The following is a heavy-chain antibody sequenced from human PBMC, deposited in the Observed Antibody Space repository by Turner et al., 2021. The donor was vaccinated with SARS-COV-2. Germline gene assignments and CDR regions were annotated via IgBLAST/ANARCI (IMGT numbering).Heavy chain of an antibody. CDR2: IHPSGST. CDR1: GGYFRGYY. Sequence: QAHLQQWGAGLLKPSETLSLTCAVYGGYFRGYYWTWIRQPPGKGLEWIGEIHPSGSTYYHPSLKSRVTISQDTSKSQFSLNLSSVTAADTAGYHCSRGDDSRKSGLLWGQGTLVTVSS. J-gene: IGHJ4*02. CDR3: SRGDDSRKSGLL. D-gene: IGHD2-21*02. V-gene: IGHV4-34*01.